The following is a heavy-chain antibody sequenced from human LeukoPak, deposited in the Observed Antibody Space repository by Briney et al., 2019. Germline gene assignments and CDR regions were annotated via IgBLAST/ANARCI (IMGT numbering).Heavy chain of an antibody. CDR1: GGSISSYY. J-gene: IGHJ4*02. D-gene: IGHD6-13*01. CDR2: IYYSGST. Sequence: SETLSLTCTVSGGSISSYYWSWIRQPPGKGLEWIGYIYYSGSTNYNPSLKSRVTISVDTSKNQFSLKLSSVTAADTAVYYCASPAPTGYSSSWYRYWGQGTLVTVSS. V-gene: IGHV4-59*12. CDR3: ASPAPTGYSSSWYRY.